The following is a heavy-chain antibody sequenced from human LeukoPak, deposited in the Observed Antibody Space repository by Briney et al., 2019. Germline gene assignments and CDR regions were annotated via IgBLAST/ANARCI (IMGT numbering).Heavy chain of an antibody. J-gene: IGHJ4*02. CDR3: ARVDIVAHSFDY. Sequence: GGSLRLSYAASGFTFSSYSMNWVRQAPGKGLEWVSSISSSSSYIYYADSVKGRFTISRDNAKNSLYLQMNSLRAEDTAVYYCARVDIVAHSFDYWGQGTLVTVSS. CDR2: ISSSSSYI. V-gene: IGHV3-21*01. D-gene: IGHD5-12*01. CDR1: GFTFSSYS.